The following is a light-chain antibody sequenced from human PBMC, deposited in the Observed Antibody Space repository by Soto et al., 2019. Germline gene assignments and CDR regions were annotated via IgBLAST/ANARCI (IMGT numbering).Light chain of an antibody. Sequence: QPVLTQPPSMSGAPGQRVTISCTGSSSNIGAGYDVHWYQQLPGTAPKLLIYGNSNRPSGVPDRFSGSKSGTSASLAITGLQAEDEADYYCQSYDSSLSGVVFGGGTKLTFL. J-gene: IGLJ2*01. V-gene: IGLV1-40*01. CDR1: SSNIGAGYD. CDR3: QSYDSSLSGVV. CDR2: GNS.